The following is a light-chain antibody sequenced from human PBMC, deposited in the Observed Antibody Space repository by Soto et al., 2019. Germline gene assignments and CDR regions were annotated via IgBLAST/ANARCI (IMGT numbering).Light chain of an antibody. CDR3: QQYYSPPLT. J-gene: IGKJ4*01. CDR1: QSVLYNSNNKNY. V-gene: IGKV4-1*01. CDR2: WAS. Sequence: DIVMTQSPDSLAVSLGERATINCKSSQSVLYNSNNKNYLAWYQQKPGQPPELLIYWASTRESGVPDRFSGSGSGTDFTLTISSLQAEDVAVYYCQQYYSPPLTFGGGTKVDIK.